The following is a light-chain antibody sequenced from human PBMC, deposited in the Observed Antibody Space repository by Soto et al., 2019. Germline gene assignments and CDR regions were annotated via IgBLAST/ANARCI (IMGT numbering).Light chain of an antibody. CDR1: QSISSY. CDR3: QQSYSTPIT. V-gene: IGKV1-39*01. J-gene: IGKJ5*01. CDR2: AAS. Sequence: DIQMTQSPSSLSASVGHRVTITCRASQSISSYLNWYQQKPGKAAKLLIYAASSLQSGVTSRFSGSGSGTDFTLTISSLQPEDFATYYCQQSYSTPITVGQGTRLDIK.